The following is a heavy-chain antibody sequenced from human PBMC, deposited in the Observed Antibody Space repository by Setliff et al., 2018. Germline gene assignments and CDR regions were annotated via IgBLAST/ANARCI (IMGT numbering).Heavy chain of an antibody. Sequence: GASVKVSCKGSGYILSSYGISWVRQAPGQGLEWMGWISPYNGVTNYAQRFQGRVTLTTDTSTGTAYMELRSLRSDGTAVYYCSRLVRFCTTSTCQGASASEHWGQGTLVTVSS. CDR2: ISPYNGVT. CDR1: GYILSSYG. CDR3: SRLVRFCTTSTCQGASASEH. V-gene: IGHV1-18*01. J-gene: IGHJ4*02. D-gene: IGHD2-8*01.